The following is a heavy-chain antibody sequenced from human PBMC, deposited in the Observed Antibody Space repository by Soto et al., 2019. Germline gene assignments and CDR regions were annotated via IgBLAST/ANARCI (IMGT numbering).Heavy chain of an antibody. V-gene: IGHV3-23*01. CDR1: GFTFSSYA. D-gene: IGHD6-19*01. CDR2: ISGSGGST. J-gene: IGHJ6*02. CDR3: AKDRGYSSGSGWYYYGMDV. Sequence: GGSLRLSCAASGFTFSSYAMSWVRQAPGKGLEWVSAISGSGGSTYYADSVKGRFTISRDNSKNTLYLQMNSLRAEDTAVYYCAKDRGYSSGSGWYYYGMDVWGQGTTVTVSS.